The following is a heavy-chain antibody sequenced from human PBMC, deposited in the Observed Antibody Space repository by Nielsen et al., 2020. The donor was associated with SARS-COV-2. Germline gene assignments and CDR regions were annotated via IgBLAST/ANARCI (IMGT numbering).Heavy chain of an antibody. CDR1: GYTFTGYY. CDR2: INPNSGGT. J-gene: IGHJ6*02. CDR3: AREGYGSGNYGNGMDV. D-gene: IGHD3-10*01. V-gene: IGHV1-2*05. Sequence: ASVKVSCKASGYTFTGYYLHWVRQAPGQGPEWMGRINPNSGGTNYAQKFQGRVTMTRDTSISTAYMELSRLRYDDTGVYYCAREGYGSGNYGNGMDVWGQGTTVTVPS.